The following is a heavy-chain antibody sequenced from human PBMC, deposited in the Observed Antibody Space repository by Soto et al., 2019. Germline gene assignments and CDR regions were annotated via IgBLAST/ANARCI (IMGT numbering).Heavy chain of an antibody. J-gene: IGHJ4*02. D-gene: IGHD2-2*01. CDR3: ARELGYCSSTSCYVFDY. CDR2: ISSSSSYI. Sequence: GGSLRLSCAASGFTFSSYSMNWVRQAPGKGLEWVSSISSSSSYIYYADSVKGRFTISRDNAKNSLYLQMNSLRAEDTAVYYCARELGYCSSTSCYVFDYWGQGTLVTVSS. V-gene: IGHV3-21*01. CDR1: GFTFSSYS.